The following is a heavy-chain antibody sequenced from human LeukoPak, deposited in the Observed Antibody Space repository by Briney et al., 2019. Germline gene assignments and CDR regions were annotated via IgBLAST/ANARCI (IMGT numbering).Heavy chain of an antibody. J-gene: IGHJ5*02. CDR2: IYTSGST. CDR3: ARWGDLYCTNGVCSPYNWFDP. V-gene: IGHV4-61*02. D-gene: IGHD2-8*01. CDR1: GGSISSGSYY. Sequence: SETLSLTCTVSGGSISSGSYYWSWIRQPAGKGLEWIGRIYTSGSTNYNPSLKSRVTISVDTSKNQFSLKLSSVTAADTAVYYCARWGDLYCTNGVCSPYNWFDPWGQGTLVTVSS.